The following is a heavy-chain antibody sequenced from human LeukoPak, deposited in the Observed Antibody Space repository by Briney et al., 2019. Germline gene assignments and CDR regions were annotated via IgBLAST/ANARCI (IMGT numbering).Heavy chain of an antibody. Sequence: GGSLRLSCAASGFSFSSYEMNWVRQAPGKGLEWVSGINWNGGSTGYADSVKGRFTISRDNAKKSLYLQMNSLRAEDTAVYYCARGRYDSSGYYSIFDYWGQGTLVTVSS. CDR1: GFSFSSYE. CDR3: ARGRYDSSGYYSIFDY. V-gene: IGHV3-20*04. J-gene: IGHJ4*02. D-gene: IGHD3-22*01. CDR2: INWNGGST.